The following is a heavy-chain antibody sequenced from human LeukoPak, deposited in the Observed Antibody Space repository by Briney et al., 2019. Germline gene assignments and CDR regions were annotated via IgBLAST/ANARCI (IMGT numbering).Heavy chain of an antibody. CDR1: GFTFSDYY. Sequence: GGSLRLSCAASGFTFSDYYMSWIRQAPGKGLEWVSYISSSGSTIYYADSVKGRFTISRDNAKNSLYLQMNSLRAEDTAVYYCARYMVSYSSGWSKPPDYWGQGTLVTVSS. CDR2: ISSSGSTI. J-gene: IGHJ4*02. V-gene: IGHV3-11*01. D-gene: IGHD6-19*01. CDR3: ARYMVSYSSGWSKPPDY.